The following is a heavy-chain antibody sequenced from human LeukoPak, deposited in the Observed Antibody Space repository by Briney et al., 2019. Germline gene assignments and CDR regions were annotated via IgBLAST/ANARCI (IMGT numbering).Heavy chain of an antibody. J-gene: IGHJ3*02. V-gene: IGHV4-31*03. CDR1: GGSISSGGYY. CDR3: ARAAGASDAFDI. CDR2: IYYSGST. D-gene: IGHD1-26*01. Sequence: SETLSLTCTVSGGSISSGGYYWSWIRQHPGKGLEWIGYIYYSGSTYYNPSLKSRVTISVDTSKNQFSLKLSSVTAAGTAVYYCARAAGASDAFDIWGQGTMVTVSS.